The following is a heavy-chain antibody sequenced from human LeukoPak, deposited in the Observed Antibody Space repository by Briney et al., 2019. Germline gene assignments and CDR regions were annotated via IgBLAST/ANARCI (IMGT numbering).Heavy chain of an antibody. V-gene: IGHV1-2*06. CDR1: GYTFTGYY. Sequence: ASVKVSCKASGYTFTGYYMNWVRQAPGQGLEWMGRINPKTGGTNYAQKFQGRVTMTRDRSIDTAYMELSSLRSDDTSVYYCARDPRYCTGATCSIDFWGQGTLVTVSS. CDR2: INPKTGGT. D-gene: IGHD2-8*02. CDR3: ARDPRYCTGATCSIDF. J-gene: IGHJ4*02.